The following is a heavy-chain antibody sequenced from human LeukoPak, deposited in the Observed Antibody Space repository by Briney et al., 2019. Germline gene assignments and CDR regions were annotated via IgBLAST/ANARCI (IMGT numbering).Heavy chain of an antibody. J-gene: IGHJ5*02. D-gene: IGHD3-3*01. Sequence: SETPSLTCTVSGGSISSYYWSWIRQPPGKGLEWIGYIYTSGSTNYNPSLKSRVTISVDTSKNQFSLKLSSVTAADTAVYYCARMYYDFWSGPNFRYNWFDPWGQGTLVTVSS. V-gene: IGHV4-4*09. CDR2: IYTSGST. CDR3: ARMYYDFWSGPNFRYNWFDP. CDR1: GGSISSYY.